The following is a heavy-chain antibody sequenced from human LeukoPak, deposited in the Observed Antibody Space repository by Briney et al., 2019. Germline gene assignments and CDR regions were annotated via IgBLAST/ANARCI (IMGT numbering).Heavy chain of an antibody. CDR2: ISSGSTI. Sequence: GGSLRLSCAASGFTFSSYEMNWVRQAPGKGLEWVSYISSGSTIYYADSVKGRFTISRDGAKNSLSLQTNSLRAEDTAVYYCARGSARYLEYFDYWGQGTLVTVSS. D-gene: IGHD1-1*01. CDR1: GFTFSSYE. J-gene: IGHJ4*02. CDR3: ARGSARYLEYFDY. V-gene: IGHV3-48*03.